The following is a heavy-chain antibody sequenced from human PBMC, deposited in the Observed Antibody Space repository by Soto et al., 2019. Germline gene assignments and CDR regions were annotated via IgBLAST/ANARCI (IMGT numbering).Heavy chain of an antibody. Sequence: GGSLRLSCAASGFTFSNYAMSWVRQAPGKGLEWVSGITSSGGSTYYADSVKGRFTISRDNSKNTLYLQMNSLRAEDTAVYYCAKVLSGGLYYYYGMDVWGQGTTVTVSS. CDR1: GFTFSNYA. D-gene: IGHD2-15*01. CDR3: AKVLSGGLYYYYGMDV. CDR2: ITSSGGST. V-gene: IGHV3-23*01. J-gene: IGHJ6*02.